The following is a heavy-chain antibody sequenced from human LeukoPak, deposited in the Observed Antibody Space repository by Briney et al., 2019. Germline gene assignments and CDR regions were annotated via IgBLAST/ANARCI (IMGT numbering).Heavy chain of an antibody. CDR3: ARRAGAYSHPYDY. V-gene: IGHV3-21*04. CDR2: ISSSSSYI. Sequence: GGSLRPSCAASGFTFSSYSMNWVRQAPGKGLEWVSSISSSSSYIYYADSVKGRFTISRDNSKNTLYLQMNSLRAEDTAVYYCARRAGAYSHPYDYWGQGTLVTVPS. J-gene: IGHJ4*02. D-gene: IGHD4/OR15-4a*01. CDR1: GFTFSSYS.